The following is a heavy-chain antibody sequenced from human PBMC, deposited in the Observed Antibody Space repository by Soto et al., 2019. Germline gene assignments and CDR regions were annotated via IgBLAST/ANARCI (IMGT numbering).Heavy chain of an antibody. V-gene: IGHV4-30-4*01. Sequence: PSETLSLTCTVSGGSINSGDYYWSWIREPPGKGLEWIGYIYYSGSTYYNPSLKSRVTISVDTSKNQFSLKLSSVTAADTAVYYCAREEYGGNSNIIAYWGQGTLVTVSS. CDR2: IYYSGST. CDR3: AREEYGGNSNIIAY. CDR1: GGSINSGDYY. J-gene: IGHJ4*02. D-gene: IGHD1-20*01.